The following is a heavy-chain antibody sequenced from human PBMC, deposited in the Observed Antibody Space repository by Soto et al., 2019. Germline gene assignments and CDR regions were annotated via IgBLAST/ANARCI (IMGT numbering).Heavy chain of an antibody. D-gene: IGHD2-15*01. J-gene: IGHJ4*02. CDR1: GYTFTTYG. CDR3: ARTPRAQRLVLEAATQFDY. V-gene: IGHV1-18*04. CDR2: MRPYTGDT. Sequence: QVQLVQSGAEVKRPGASLKVSCKACGYTFTTYGFNWVRQAPGQGLEWMGWMRPYTGDTNYAKNFQGRVTQTTDTSTSIDYMELRSLTSDATAAYYCARTPRAQRLVLEAATQFDYWRQGTLGTVSS.